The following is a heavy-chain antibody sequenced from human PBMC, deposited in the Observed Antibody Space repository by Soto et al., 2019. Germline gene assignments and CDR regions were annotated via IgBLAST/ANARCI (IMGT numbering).Heavy chain of an antibody. CDR1: GYPFTTYW. CDR3: ATNSGSTGYSQELVH. D-gene: IGHD3-9*01. CDR2: IYPGDSDA. J-gene: IGHJ4*02. V-gene: IGHV5-51*01. Sequence: PGESLKISCKASGYPFTTYWVGWVRQMPGKGLEWMGVIYPGDSDARYTPSFQGHVTFSADKSFNTAYLQWSSLETSDTAMYYCATNSGSTGYSQELVHWGQGTLVTVSS.